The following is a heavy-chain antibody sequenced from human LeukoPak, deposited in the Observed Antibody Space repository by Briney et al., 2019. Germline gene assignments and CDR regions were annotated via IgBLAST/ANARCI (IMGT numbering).Heavy chain of an antibody. CDR1: GDSVSSAGYH. Sequence: SETLFLTCSVSGDSVSSAGYHWSWIRQAPGKGLEWIGHSGSPSYNPSLKSRVMISIDTSKNQLSLKVSTVTAADTAVYYCARSSGRNAEYFQHWGQGTLVTVSS. CDR2: SGSP. CDR3: ARSSGRNAEYFQH. D-gene: IGHD3-22*01. V-gene: IGHV4-61*08. J-gene: IGHJ1*01.